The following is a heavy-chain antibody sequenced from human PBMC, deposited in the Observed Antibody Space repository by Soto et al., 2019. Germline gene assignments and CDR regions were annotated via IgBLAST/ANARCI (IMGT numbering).Heavy chain of an antibody. CDR2: IYYSGST. J-gene: IGHJ4*02. CDR3: ARGRIAAAGFDY. D-gene: IGHD6-13*01. V-gene: IGHV4-30-4*01. CDR1: GGSISSGDYY. Sequence: SETLSLTCTVSGGSISSGDYYWSWIRQPPGKGLEWIGYIYYSGSTYYNPSLKSRVTISVDTSKNQFSLKLSSVTAADTAVYYCARGRIAAAGFDYWGQGTLVTVSS.